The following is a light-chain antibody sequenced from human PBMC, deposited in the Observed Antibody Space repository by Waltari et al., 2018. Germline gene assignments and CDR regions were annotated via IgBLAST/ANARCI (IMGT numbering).Light chain of an antibody. Sequence: SSDLAQPPSVSVSPGETATISCPGITVGQNYVSWYPQKAGQSPVVVRYLDTKRPSGIPDRFSGSNSGNTATLTISGTQAMDEADYHCQTWDGNPVFGGGTKLTVL. CDR1: TVGQNY. CDR2: LDT. CDR3: QTWDGNPV. V-gene: IGLV3-1*01. J-gene: IGLJ2*01.